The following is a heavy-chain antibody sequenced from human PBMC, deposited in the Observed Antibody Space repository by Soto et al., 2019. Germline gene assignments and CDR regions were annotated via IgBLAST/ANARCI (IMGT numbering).Heavy chain of an antibody. V-gene: IGHV3-15*01. CDR3: TTDKRGWLGFDY. CDR1: GFTFINAW. CDR2: IKSKPDGGTT. Sequence: DVQLVESGGGLVKPGGSLRLSCTASGFTFINAWMSWVRLAPGKGLGWVGRIKSKPDGGTTDYAAPVKGRFTISREDSKTTLFLQMSSLKTEDTAVYYCTTDKRGWLGFDYWGQGTLVTVSS. D-gene: IGHD6-19*01. J-gene: IGHJ4*02.